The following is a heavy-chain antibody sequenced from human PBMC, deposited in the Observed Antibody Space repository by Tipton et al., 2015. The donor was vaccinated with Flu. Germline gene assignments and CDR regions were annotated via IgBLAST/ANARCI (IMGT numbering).Heavy chain of an antibody. CDR2: IYYRGST. V-gene: IGHV4-59*08. Sequence: TLSLTCTVSGGSISSYYWSWIRQPPGKGLEWIGYIYYRGSTNYNPSLKSRITITVDTSKNQFSLKLSSLTAADTAVYYCARDSAAHYGMDVWGQGTTVTGSS. CDR3: ARDSAAHYGMDV. CDR1: GGSISSYY. D-gene: IGHD5-18*01. J-gene: IGHJ6*02.